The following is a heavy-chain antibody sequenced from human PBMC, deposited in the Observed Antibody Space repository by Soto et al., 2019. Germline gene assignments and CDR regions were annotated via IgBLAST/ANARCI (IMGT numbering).Heavy chain of an antibody. D-gene: IGHD4-17*01. CDR2: ISSSSSYI. J-gene: IGHJ5*02. CDR1: GFTFSSYS. V-gene: IGHV3-21*01. CDR3: ARAVKTTPTPNWFDP. Sequence: GGSLRLSCAASGFTFSSYSMNWVRQAPGKGLEWVSSISSSSSYIYYADSVKGRFTISRDNAKNSLYLQMNSLRAEDTAVYYCARAVKTTPTPNWFDPWGQGTLVTVSS.